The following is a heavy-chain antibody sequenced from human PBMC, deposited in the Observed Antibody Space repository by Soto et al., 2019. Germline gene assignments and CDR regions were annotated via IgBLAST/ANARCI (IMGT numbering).Heavy chain of an antibody. CDR3: ARDALDGDYGDY. CDR2: IWYNGSNK. Sequence: QVQLVESGGGVVQPGRSLRLYCAASGFTFNTYGMHWVRQAPGKGLEWVAVIWYNGSNKYYGDSVKGRFTISRDNSKNTLYLQMISLRAEDTAVYYCARDALDGDYGDYWGQGTLFTVSS. V-gene: IGHV3-33*01. J-gene: IGHJ4*02. D-gene: IGHD4-17*01. CDR1: GFTFNTYG.